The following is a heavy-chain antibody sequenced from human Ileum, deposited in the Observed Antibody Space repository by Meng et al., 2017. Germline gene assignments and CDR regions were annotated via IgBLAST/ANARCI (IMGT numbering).Heavy chain of an antibody. Sequence: GPGRVAPSQTLPLISTVSGGSVSRAGYQWGWIRQPPGKRLEWIGYASTNYNPSLKSRVTISLDTSRNQFSLSLSSVTAADTAVYYCARDHMGSLDYWGQGILVTVSS. J-gene: IGHJ4*02. CDR1: GGSVSRAGYQ. CDR2: AST. D-gene: IGHD1-26*01. CDR3: ARDHMGSLDY. V-gene: IGHV4-61*08.